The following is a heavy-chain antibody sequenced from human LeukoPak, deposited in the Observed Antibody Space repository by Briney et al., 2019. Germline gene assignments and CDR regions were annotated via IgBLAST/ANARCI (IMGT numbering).Heavy chain of an antibody. V-gene: IGHV1-69*04. Sequence: SVKVSCKASGGTFSSYAISWVRQVPGQGLEWMGRIIPILGIANYAQKFQGRVTITADKSTSTAYMELSSLRSEDTAVYYCARPSGRYSSSWFDYWGQGTLVTVSS. J-gene: IGHJ4*02. CDR3: ARPSGRYSSSWFDY. D-gene: IGHD6-13*01. CDR1: GGTFSSYA. CDR2: IIPILGIA.